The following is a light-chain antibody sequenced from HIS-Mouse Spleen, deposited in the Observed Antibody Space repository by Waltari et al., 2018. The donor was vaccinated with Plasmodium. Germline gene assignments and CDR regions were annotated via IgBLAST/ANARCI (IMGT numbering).Light chain of an antibody. Sequence: SYELTQPPSVSVSPGQTARITCSGAALPKQYAYWYQQKSGQAPVLVIYEDSKRPSGIPERFSGSKSGTSASLAISGLQSEDEADYYCAAWDDSLNGPVFGGGTKLTVL. J-gene: IGLJ2*01. CDR2: EDS. CDR1: ALPKQY. V-gene: IGLV3-10*01. CDR3: AAWDDSLNGPV.